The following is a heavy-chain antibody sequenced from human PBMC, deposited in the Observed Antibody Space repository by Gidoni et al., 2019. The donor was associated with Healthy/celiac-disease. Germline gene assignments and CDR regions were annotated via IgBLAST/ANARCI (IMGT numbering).Heavy chain of an antibody. CDR2: IIPILGIA. D-gene: IGHD3-9*01. J-gene: IGHJ4*02. V-gene: IGHV1-69*04. CDR3: ARDRYHDMSTYYYEFVF. Sequence: VQLVQPGAEVTTPGSSVKGSCKAYGDIFSRYALNWVRQAPGQGLEWIGRIIPILGIANYAQNLQDRVTITVNKFTSTVYMELSSLGSEDTAVYYCARDRYHDMSTYYYEFVFWGQGTLVTVSS. CDR1: GDIFSRYA.